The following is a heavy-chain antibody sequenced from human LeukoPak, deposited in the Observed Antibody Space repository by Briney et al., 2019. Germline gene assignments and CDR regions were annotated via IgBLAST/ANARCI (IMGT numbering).Heavy chain of an antibody. J-gene: IGHJ4*02. Sequence: ASVKVSCKASGYTFSEFEIHWVRQATGQGLEWMGWIHPDSGNTDYAQKFQGRLTMTRETFTTTAYMELSSLRSEDTAVYYCARLRYSGLDYWGQGSLVSVS. CDR1: GYTFSEFE. D-gene: IGHD1-26*01. CDR3: ARLRYSGLDY. V-gene: IGHV1-8*01. CDR2: IHPDSGNT.